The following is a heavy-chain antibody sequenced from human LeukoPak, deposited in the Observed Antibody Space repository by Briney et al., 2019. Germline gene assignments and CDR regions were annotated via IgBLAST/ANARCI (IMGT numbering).Heavy chain of an antibody. CDR1: GYSISSGYY. D-gene: IGHD2-15*01. CDR2: MYHSGST. CDR3: ARGHCTSGSCSRWFDP. Sequence: SETLSLTCTVSGYSISSGYYWGWIRQPPGKGLEWIGSMYHSGSTYYNPSLKSRVTISIDTSKNQFSLKLSSVTAADTAVYYRARGHCTSGSCSRWFDPWGQGTLVTVSS. J-gene: IGHJ5*02. V-gene: IGHV4-38-2*02.